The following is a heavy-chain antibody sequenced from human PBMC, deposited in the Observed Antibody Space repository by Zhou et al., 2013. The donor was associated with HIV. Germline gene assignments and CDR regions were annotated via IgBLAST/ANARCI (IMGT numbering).Heavy chain of an antibody. J-gene: IGHJ4*02. CDR2: INPNSGGT. CDR3: ARPYYYGSGSPPSYYFDY. CDR1: GYTFTGNY. D-gene: IGHD3-10*01. Sequence: QVQLVQSGAEVKKPGASVKVSCKASGYTFTGNYIHWVRQAPGQGLEWMGWINPNSGGTNYAQRFQGRVTMTRDTSISTANMELSRLRYDDTAVYYCARPYYYGSGSPPSYYFDYWGQGTLVTVSS. V-gene: IGHV1-2*02.